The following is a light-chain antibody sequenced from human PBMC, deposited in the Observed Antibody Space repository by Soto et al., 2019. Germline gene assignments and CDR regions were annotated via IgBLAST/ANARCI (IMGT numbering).Light chain of an antibody. CDR2: DAS. Sequence: EVVLTQSPGTLSLSLGERATLSCRASQSVSSYLAWFQQKPGQAPRLLIYDASNRATGVPARFSGSGSGTDFTLTISSLESEDFAVYYCQQRSVWPLTFGGGTKVEIK. CDR1: QSVSSY. V-gene: IGKV3-11*01. CDR3: QQRSVWPLT. J-gene: IGKJ4*01.